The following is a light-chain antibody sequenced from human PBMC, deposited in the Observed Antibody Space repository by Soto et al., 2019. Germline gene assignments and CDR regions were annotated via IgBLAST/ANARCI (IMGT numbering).Light chain of an antibody. CDR1: QSVSSY. Sequence: EIVLTQSPATLSLSPGERATLSCRASQSVSSYLAWYQQKPGQAPRLLIYDASTRATGIPARFSGSGSGTDFTLTISSLEPDDFAVYYCQQRSNWPLTFGPGTKVGI. J-gene: IGKJ3*01. CDR2: DAS. V-gene: IGKV3-11*01. CDR3: QQRSNWPLT.